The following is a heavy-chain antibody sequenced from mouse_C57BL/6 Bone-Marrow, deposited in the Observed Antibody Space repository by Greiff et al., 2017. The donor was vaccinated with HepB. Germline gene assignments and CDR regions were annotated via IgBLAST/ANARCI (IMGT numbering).Heavy chain of an antibody. Sequence: VKLQESGAELVRPGTSVKVSCKASGYAFTNYLIEWVKQRPGQGLEWIGVINPGSGGTNYNEKFKGKATLTADKSSSTAYMQLSSLTSEDSAVYFCAYYDDDDGFDYWGQGTTLTVSS. CDR1: GYAFTNYL. CDR2: INPGSGGT. D-gene: IGHD2-4*01. J-gene: IGHJ2*01. V-gene: IGHV1-54*01. CDR3: AYYDDDDGFDY.